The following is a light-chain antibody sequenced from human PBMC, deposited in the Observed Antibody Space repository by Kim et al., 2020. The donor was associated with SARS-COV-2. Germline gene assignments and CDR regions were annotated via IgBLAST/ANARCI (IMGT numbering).Light chain of an antibody. J-gene: IGKJ5*01. Sequence: DIQMTQSPSSLSASVGDRVTISCRASQDISNFLAWYQQKPGQVPDLLIYAASTLQSGVPSRFSGSGSGRYFTLTISSLQPEDFATYYCQNYNNVPQATFGQGTRMGIK. V-gene: IGKV1-27*01. CDR3: QNYNNVPQAT. CDR1: QDISNF. CDR2: AAS.